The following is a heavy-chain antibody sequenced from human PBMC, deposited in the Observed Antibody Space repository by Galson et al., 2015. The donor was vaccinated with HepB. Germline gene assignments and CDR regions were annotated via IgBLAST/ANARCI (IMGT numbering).Heavy chain of an antibody. V-gene: IGHV3-33*01. CDR2: IWYDGSNK. CDR1: GFTFSSYG. J-gene: IGHJ4*02. CDR3: ARDQGYSYGYEFDY. Sequence: SLRLSCAASGFTFSSYGMHWVRQAPGKGLEWVAVIWYDGSNKYYADSVKGRFTISRDNSKNTLYLQMNSLRAEDTAVYYCARDQGYSYGYEFDYWGQGTLVTVSS. D-gene: IGHD5-18*01.